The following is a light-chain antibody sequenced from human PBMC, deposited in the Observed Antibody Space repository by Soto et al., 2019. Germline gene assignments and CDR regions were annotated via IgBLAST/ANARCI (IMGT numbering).Light chain of an antibody. CDR2: AAS. Sequence: ATQMTQSPSSLSASVGDTVTITCRASQGIRNELAWYQQAPGKAPKLLIYAASSVQSGVTSRFSGSGSDTDFTLTISSLQPEDFATYYCLQDFDYPRTFGQGTKVEI. CDR1: QGIRNE. V-gene: IGKV1-6*01. J-gene: IGKJ1*01. CDR3: LQDFDYPRT.